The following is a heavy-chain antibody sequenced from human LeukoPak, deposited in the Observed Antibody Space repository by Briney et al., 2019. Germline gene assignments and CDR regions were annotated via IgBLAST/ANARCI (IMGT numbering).Heavy chain of an antibody. V-gene: IGHV4-39*07. CDR3: ARFGLTIFGVIYGMDV. D-gene: IGHD3-3*01. J-gene: IGHJ6*02. CDR2: INHSGST. Sequence: SETLSLTCTVSGGSISSSSYYWGWIRQPPGKGLEWIGEINHSGSTNYNPSLKSRVTISVDTSRNQFSLKLSSVTAADTAVYYCARFGLTIFGVIYGMDVWGQGTTVTVSS. CDR1: GGSISSSSYY.